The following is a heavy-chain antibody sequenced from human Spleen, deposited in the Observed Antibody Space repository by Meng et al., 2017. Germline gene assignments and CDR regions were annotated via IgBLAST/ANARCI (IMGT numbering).Heavy chain of an antibody. Sequence: QTWGGGRLKPSVTRSLTCVVSGGSFSDYYWSWIRQPPGKGLEWIGEINHSGSTNYNPSLESRATISVDTSQNNLSLKLSSVTAADSAVYYCARGPTTMAHDFDYWGQGTLVTVSS. V-gene: IGHV4-34*01. J-gene: IGHJ4*02. CDR2: INHSGST. CDR3: ARGPTTMAHDFDY. D-gene: IGHD4-11*01. CDR1: GGSFSDYY.